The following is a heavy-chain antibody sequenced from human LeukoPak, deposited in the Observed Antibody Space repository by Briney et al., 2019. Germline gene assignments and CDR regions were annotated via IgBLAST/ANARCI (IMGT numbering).Heavy chain of an antibody. V-gene: IGHV3-7*03. Sequence: GGSLRLSCAASGFTFSNNWMTWVRQAPGKGLEWVASVKKDGSEKYYVDSVKGRFTISRDNSENTLYVQMNSLRVEDTAVYYCACGELLLFGYWGQGKLVTVSS. J-gene: IGHJ4*02. CDR3: ACGELLLFGY. D-gene: IGHD3-10*01. CDR1: GFTFSNNW. CDR2: VKKDGSEK.